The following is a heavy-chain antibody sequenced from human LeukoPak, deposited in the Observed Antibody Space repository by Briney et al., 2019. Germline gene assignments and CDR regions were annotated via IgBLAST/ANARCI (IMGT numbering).Heavy chain of an antibody. CDR2: IDTGGSTM. V-gene: IGHV3-11*04. CDR3: AKDGYDSNGRLWAWFDY. CDR1: EFTVSSNY. Sequence: GGSLRLSCAASEFTVSSNYMSWVRQAPGKGLEWVSYIDTGGSTMYYADSVKGRFTISRDNAKNSLYLQMNSLRAEDTAVYYYAKDGYDSNGRLWAWFDYWGQGTLVTVSS. J-gene: IGHJ4*02. D-gene: IGHD3-22*01.